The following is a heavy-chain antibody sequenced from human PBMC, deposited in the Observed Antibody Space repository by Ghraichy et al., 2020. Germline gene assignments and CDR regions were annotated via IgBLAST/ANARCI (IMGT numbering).Heavy chain of an antibody. J-gene: IGHJ6*02. CDR3: ARDRGVLRFLEWLLPPEEDYYYYGMDV. D-gene: IGHD3-3*01. CDR1: GFTFSDYY. Sequence: GGSLRLSCAASGFTFSDYYMSWIRQAPGKGLEWVSYISSSGSTIYYADSVKGRFTISRDNAKNSLYLQMNSLRAEDTAVYYCARDRGVLRFLEWLLPPEEDYYYYGMDVWGQGTTVTVSS. V-gene: IGHV3-11*04. CDR2: ISSSGSTI.